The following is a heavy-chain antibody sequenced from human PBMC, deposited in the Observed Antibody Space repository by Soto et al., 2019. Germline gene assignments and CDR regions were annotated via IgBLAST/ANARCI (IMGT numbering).Heavy chain of an antibody. V-gene: IGHV3-9*01. CDR1: GFTFDDYA. D-gene: IGHD4-17*01. Sequence: EVQLVESGGGLVQPGRSLRLSCAASGFTFDDYAMQWVRQVPGKGLEWVSGISWNSINIGYADSVKGRFTISRDNAKNSLYVQMNSLRPEDTALYYCVNDTAYGYSTLDSWGQGTLVTVSS. J-gene: IGHJ4*02. CDR2: ISWNSINI. CDR3: VNDTAYGYSTLDS.